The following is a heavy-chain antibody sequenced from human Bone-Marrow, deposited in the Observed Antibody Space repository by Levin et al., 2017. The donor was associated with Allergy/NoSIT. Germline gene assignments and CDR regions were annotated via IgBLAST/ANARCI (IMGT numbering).Heavy chain of an antibody. Sequence: LTSETLSLTCAASGFTFSGSAMHWVRQASGKGLEWVGRIRSKANSYATAYAASVKGRFTISRDDSKNTAYLQMNSLKTEDTAVYYCTFTVTTMDVNWFDPWGQGTLVTVSS. V-gene: IGHV3-73*01. D-gene: IGHD4-17*01. CDR3: TFTVTTMDVNWFDP. CDR1: GFTFSGSA. J-gene: IGHJ5*02. CDR2: IRSKANSYAT.